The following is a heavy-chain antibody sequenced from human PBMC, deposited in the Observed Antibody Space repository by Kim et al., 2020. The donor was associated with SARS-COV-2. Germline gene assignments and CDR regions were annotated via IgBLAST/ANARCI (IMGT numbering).Heavy chain of an antibody. CDR3: ARGRRITMVRGVTNRFDP. CDR2: INHSGST. D-gene: IGHD3-10*01. J-gene: IGHJ5*02. CDR1: GGSFSGYY. V-gene: IGHV4-34*01. Sequence: SETLSLTCAVYGGSFSGYYWSWIRQPPGKGLEWIGEINHSGSTNYNPSLKSRVTISVDTSKNQFSLKLSSVTAADTAVYYCARGRRITMVRGVTNRFDPWGQGTLVTVSS.